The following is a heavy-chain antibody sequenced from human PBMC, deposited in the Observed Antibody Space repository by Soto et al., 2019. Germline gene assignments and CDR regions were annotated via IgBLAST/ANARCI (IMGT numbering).Heavy chain of an antibody. V-gene: IGHV3-21*01. CDR2: ISTSSTYI. J-gene: IGHJ6*02. CDR1: GFTFSSYS. Sequence: EVQLVESGGGLVKPGGSLRLSCAASGFTFSSYSMNWVRQAPGKGLEWVSSISTSSTYIYYADSRKGRFTISRDNAKNLLYLQMNRLKAEDTAVYFCARGYGDYGGDFYYGMAVWGQGTTVTVSS. CDR3: ARGYGDYGGDFYYGMAV. D-gene: IGHD4-17*01.